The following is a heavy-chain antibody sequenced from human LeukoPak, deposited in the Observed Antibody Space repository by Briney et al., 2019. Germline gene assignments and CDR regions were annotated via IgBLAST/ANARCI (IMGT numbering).Heavy chain of an antibody. CDR1: GYTFSMYN. CDR3: AREGVAGTGLDY. J-gene: IGHJ4*02. Sequence: ASVKVSCKASGYTFSMYNMHWVRQAPGQGLEWMGIINPSGGTSYAQKLQGRITMTRDTSTSTLYMELSSLRSEDTAVYYCAREGVAGTGLDYWGQGTLVTVSS. D-gene: IGHD6-13*01. V-gene: IGHV1-46*01. CDR2: INPSGGT.